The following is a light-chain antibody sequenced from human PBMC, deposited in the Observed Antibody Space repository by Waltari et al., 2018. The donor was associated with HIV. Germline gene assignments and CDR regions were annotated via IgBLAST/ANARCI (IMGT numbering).Light chain of an antibody. V-gene: IGKV3-11*01. Sequence: EIVLTHSPATLSLSPGERATLSCRASQSVSSYLAWYQQKPGQAPRLLIYDASNRATGIPARFSGSGSGTDFTLTISSLEPEDFAIYYCQQRSTWPSLTFGGGTKVEIK. CDR1: QSVSSY. CDR2: DAS. J-gene: IGKJ4*01. CDR3: QQRSTWPSLT.